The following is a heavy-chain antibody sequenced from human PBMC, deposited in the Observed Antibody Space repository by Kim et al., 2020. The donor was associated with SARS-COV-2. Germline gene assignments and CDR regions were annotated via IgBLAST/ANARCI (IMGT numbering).Heavy chain of an antibody. J-gene: IGHJ4*02. Sequence: GGSLRLSCAASGFTFSSYGMHWVRQAPGKGLEWVAVISYDGSNKYYADSVKGRFTLSRDNSKNTLYLQMNSLRAEDTAVYYCAKDRESYTYDSSGSFDYWGQGTLVTVSS. CDR2: ISYDGSNK. CDR1: GFTFSSYG. D-gene: IGHD3-22*01. V-gene: IGHV3-30*18. CDR3: AKDRESYTYDSSGSFDY.